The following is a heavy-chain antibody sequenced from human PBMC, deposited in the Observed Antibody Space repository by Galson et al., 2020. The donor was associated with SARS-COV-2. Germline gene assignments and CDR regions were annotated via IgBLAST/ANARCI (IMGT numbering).Heavy chain of an antibody. D-gene: IGHD1-7*01. V-gene: IGHV1-46*01. J-gene: IGHJ4*02. CDR1: GYTFTSYY. CDR3: ARKGGTYYFDS. Sequence: ASVKVSCKASGYTFTSYYLHGVRQAPGQGLEWMGIINPTGASTSYAQKFQGRVTMTSDTSTSTVYMELSSLRSEDTAVYYCARKGGTYYFDSWGQGTLVTVSS. CDR2: INPTGAST.